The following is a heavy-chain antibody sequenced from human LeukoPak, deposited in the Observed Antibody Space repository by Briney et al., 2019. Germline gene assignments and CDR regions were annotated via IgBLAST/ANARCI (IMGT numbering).Heavy chain of an antibody. V-gene: IGHV4-34*01. CDR3: ARGGRWPYDY. Sequence: SETLSLTCAVYGGSFSGYYWSWIRQPPGKGLEWIGEVNHSGSTNYNPSLKSRVTISVDTSKNQFSLKLSSVTAADTAVYYCARGGRWPYDYWGQGTLVTVSS. D-gene: IGHD5-24*01. CDR2: VNHSGST. CDR1: GGSFSGYY. J-gene: IGHJ4*02.